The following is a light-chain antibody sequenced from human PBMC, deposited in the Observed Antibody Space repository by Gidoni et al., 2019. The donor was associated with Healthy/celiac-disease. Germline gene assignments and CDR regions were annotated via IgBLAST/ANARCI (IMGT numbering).Light chain of an antibody. CDR2: GAS. CDR3: QQYNNWPLT. CDR1: QRVSSN. J-gene: IGKJ4*01. Sequence: EIVMTQAPATMSVSPGERATLSCRASQRVSSNLAWYPQKPGQAPWLLIYGASTRATGLPARFSCSVSGTEFTLTISSLQSEDFAVYYCQQYNNWPLTFGGGTKVEIK. V-gene: IGKV3-15*01.